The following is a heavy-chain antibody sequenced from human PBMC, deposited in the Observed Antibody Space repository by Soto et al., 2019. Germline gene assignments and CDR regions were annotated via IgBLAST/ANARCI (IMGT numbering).Heavy chain of an antibody. CDR3: AIYDSSGYQYYFDY. CDR1: GYTFTGYY. Sequence: ASVKVSCKASGYTFTGYYMHWVRQAPGQGLEWMGWINPNSGGTNYAQKFQGRVTMTRDTSISTAYMELSRLGSDDTAVYYCAIYDSSGYQYYFDYCGQGTMVTV. D-gene: IGHD3-22*01. CDR2: INPNSGGT. V-gene: IGHV1-2*02. J-gene: IGHJ4*02.